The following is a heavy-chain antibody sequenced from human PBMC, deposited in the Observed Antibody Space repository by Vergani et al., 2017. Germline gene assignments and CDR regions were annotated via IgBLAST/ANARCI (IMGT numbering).Heavy chain of an antibody. D-gene: IGHD3-9*01. J-gene: IGHJ6*03. CDR1: GFTFSSYS. Sequence: EVQLVESGGGLVKPGGSLRLSCAASGFTFSSYSMNWVRQAPGKGLEWVSSISSSSSYIYYADSVKGRFTISRDNAKNSLYLQMNSLRAEDTAVYYCARAYDILTGHYYYYYMDVWGKGTTVTVSS. CDR2: ISSSSSYI. CDR3: ARAYDILTGHYYYYYMDV. V-gene: IGHV3-21*01.